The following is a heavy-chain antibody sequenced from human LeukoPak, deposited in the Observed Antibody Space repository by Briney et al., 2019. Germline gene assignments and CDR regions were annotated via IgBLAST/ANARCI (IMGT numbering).Heavy chain of an antibody. J-gene: IGHJ5*02. CDR2: ISSSSSYI. V-gene: IGHV3-21*01. CDR3: ARYSGIAGFDP. CDR1: GFTFSNYA. Sequence: PGGSLRLSCAASGFTFSNYAMNWVRQAPGKGLEWVSSISSSSSYIYYADSVKGRFTISRDNAKNSLYLQMNSLRAEDTAVYYCARYSGIAGFDPWGQGTLVTVSS. D-gene: IGHD1-26*01.